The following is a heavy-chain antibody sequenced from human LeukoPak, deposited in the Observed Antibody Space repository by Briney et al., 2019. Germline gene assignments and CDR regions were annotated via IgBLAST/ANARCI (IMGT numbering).Heavy chain of an antibody. Sequence: ASVKVSCKASGYTLTGYYMHWVRQAPGQGLEWMGWINPNSGGTNYAQKFQGRVTMTRDTSISTAYMELSRLRSDDTAVYYCARDAATITAAYYYYYMDVWGKGTTVTVSS. CDR2: INPNSGGT. CDR3: ARDAATITAAYYYYYMDV. CDR1: GYTLTGYY. J-gene: IGHJ6*03. D-gene: IGHD5-12*01. V-gene: IGHV1-2*02.